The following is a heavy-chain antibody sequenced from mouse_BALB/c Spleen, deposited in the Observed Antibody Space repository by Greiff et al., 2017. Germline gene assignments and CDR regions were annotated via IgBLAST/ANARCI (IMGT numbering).Heavy chain of an antibody. CDR1: GFTFSSYA. CDR3: ARGLNYYGSSPYWYFDV. V-gene: IGHV5-6-5*01. D-gene: IGHD1-1*01. J-gene: IGHJ1*01. Sequence: EVKLMESGGGLVKPGGSLKLSCAASGFTFSSYAMSWVRQTPEKRLEWVASISSGGSTYYPDSVKGRFTISRDNARNILYLQMSSLRSEDTAMYYCARGLNYYGSSPYWYFDVWGAGTTVTVSS. CDR2: ISSGGST.